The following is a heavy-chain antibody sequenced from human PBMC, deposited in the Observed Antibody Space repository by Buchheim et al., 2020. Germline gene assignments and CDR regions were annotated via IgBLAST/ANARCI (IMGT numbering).Heavy chain of an antibody. Sequence: EVQLVESGGGLVQPGGSLRLSCAASGFTFSSYWMSWVRQAPGKGLEWVANIKQDGSERYYVDSVKGRFTISRDNAKNSLYLQMNSLRAEDTAVYYCARDLLHPRQQGVFDYWGQGTL. D-gene: IGHD6-13*01. V-gene: IGHV3-7*01. J-gene: IGHJ4*02. CDR3: ARDLLHPRQQGVFDY. CDR2: IKQDGSER. CDR1: GFTFSSYW.